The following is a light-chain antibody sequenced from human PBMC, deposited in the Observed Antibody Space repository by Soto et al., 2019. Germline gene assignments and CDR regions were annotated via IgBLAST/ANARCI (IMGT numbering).Light chain of an antibody. CDR2: GAS. CDR3: QQRSSWPLT. J-gene: IGKJ4*02. CDR1: QSLSKS. Sequence: EIVLTQSPSTLSLSPGERSGVSFSASQSLSKSLVWYQQKPGQAPRLLIDGASNRAPGIPARFSGSGSGTDFTLTISSLEPEDFAVYFCQQRSSWPLTFGGGTKVDIK. V-gene: IGKV3-11*01.